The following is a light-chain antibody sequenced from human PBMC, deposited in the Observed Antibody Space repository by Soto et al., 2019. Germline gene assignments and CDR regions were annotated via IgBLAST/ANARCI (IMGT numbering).Light chain of an antibody. V-gene: IGKV3-15*01. CDR1: QSVGSN. Sequence: EIVMTQFPATLAVSPGERAIFSCRASQSVGSNLAWYQQKPGQAPRLLIYGASTRATDVPARFSGSGSGTDFTLVITSLQSEDFAVYFCQQYKTWLALTFGGGTKVEI. CDR3: QQYKTWLALT. J-gene: IGKJ4*01. CDR2: GAS.